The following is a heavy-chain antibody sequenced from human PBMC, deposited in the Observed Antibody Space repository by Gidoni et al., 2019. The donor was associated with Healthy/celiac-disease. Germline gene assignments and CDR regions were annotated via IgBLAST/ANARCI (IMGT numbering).Heavy chain of an antibody. J-gene: IGHJ4*02. V-gene: IGHV1-8*01. CDR3: ARGHHSSSWYPPDY. Sequence: QVQLVQSGAEVKKPGASVKVSCKASGYTLTSYDINWVRQATGQGLEWMGWMNPNSGNTGYAQKFQGRVTMTRNNSISTAYMELSSLRSEDTAVYYCARGHHSSSWYPPDYWGQGTLVTVSS. CDR2: MNPNSGNT. CDR1: GYTLTSYD. D-gene: IGHD6-13*01.